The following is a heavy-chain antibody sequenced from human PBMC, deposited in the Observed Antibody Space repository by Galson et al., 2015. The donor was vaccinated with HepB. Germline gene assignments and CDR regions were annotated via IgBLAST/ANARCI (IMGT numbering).Heavy chain of an antibody. V-gene: IGHV3-30*04. D-gene: IGHD6-13*01. Sequence: SLRLSCAASGFTFSTYAMHWVRQAPGKGLEWVALISSAGTKKYYADSVKGRFTISRDNSKNTLYLQMNSLRAEDTTMYYCVRALGIPANYYYYGMDVWGQGTTVTVSS. CDR1: GFTFSTYA. CDR3: VRALGIPANYYYYGMDV. CDR2: ISSAGTKK. J-gene: IGHJ6*02.